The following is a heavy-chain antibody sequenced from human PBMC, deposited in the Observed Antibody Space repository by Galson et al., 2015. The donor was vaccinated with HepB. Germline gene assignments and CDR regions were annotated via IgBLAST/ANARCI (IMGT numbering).Heavy chain of an antibody. D-gene: IGHD3-22*01. V-gene: IGHV2-5*02. J-gene: IGHJ4*02. Sequence: PALVKPTQTLTLTCTFSGFSFTTSGVGVGWIRQPPGKALECLALIYWDDDKRYSPSLKSRLTITKDTSKNQVVLTMTNMDPVDTATYYWAHRLHYYDSGGSHYFGVFDYWGQGTLVTVSS. CDR3: AHRLHYYDSGGSHYFGVFDY. CDR1: GFSFTTSGVG. CDR2: IYWDDDK.